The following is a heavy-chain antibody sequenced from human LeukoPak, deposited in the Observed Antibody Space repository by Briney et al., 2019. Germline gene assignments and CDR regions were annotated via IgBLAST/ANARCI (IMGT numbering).Heavy chain of an antibody. CDR3: ARLGYCSGGSCYLYYYYGMDV. D-gene: IGHD2-15*01. CDR2: ISAYNGNT. V-gene: IGHV1-18*01. Sequence: GASVKVSCKASGYTFTSYGISWVRQAPGQGLEWMGWISAYNGNTNYAQKLQGRVTMTTDTSTSTAYMELRSLRSDDTAVYYGARLGYCSGGSCYLYYYYGMDVWGQGTTVTVSS. J-gene: IGHJ6*02. CDR1: GYTFTSYG.